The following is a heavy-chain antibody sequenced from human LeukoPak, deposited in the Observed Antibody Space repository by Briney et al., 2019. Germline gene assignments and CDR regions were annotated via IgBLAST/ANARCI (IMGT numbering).Heavy chain of an antibody. CDR2: IYPGDSDT. Sequence: GESLKISCKGSGYGFSSYWIGWVRQMPGKGLEWMGIIYPGDSDTTYSPSFQGQVTISADKSISTAYLQWSRLKASDTAMYYCARLRSTPGAFDIWGQGTMVTVSS. D-gene: IGHD2-15*01. V-gene: IGHV5-51*01. CDR3: ARLRSTPGAFDI. CDR1: GYGFSSYW. J-gene: IGHJ3*02.